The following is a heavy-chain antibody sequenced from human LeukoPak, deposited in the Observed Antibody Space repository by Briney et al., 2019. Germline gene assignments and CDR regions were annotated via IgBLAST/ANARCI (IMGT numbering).Heavy chain of an antibody. V-gene: IGHV3-7*01. Sequence: GGSLRLSCAASGFTFSNAWMSWVRQAPGKGLEWVANIKQDGSEKYYVDSVKGRFTISRDNANNSLFLQMNSLRAEDTAVYYCARGGVSVGGNFDYWGQGTLVTVSS. CDR1: GFTFSNAW. D-gene: IGHD4-23*01. J-gene: IGHJ4*02. CDR3: ARGGVSVGGNFDY. CDR2: IKQDGSEK.